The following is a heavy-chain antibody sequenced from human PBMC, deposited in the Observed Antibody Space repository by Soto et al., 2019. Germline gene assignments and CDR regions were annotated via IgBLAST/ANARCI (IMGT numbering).Heavy chain of an antibody. CDR2: ISAYNGNT. V-gene: IGHV1-18*01. Sequence: GASVKVSCKASGYTFTSYGISWVRQAPGQGLEWMGWISAYNGNTNYAQKLQGRVTMTTDTSTSTAYMELRSLRSDDTAVYYCARDRRRGDDYVWGSYGPGYSGQGTLVTVSS. D-gene: IGHD3-16*01. J-gene: IGHJ4*02. CDR3: ARDRRRGDDYVWGSYGPGY. CDR1: GYTFTSYG.